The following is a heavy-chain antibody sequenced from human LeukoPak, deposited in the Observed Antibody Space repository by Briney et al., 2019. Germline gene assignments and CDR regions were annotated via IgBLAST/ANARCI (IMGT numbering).Heavy chain of an antibody. CDR2: INHSGST. D-gene: IGHD5-18*01. CDR1: GGSISSYY. Sequence: PSETLSLTCTVSGGSISSYYWSWIRQPPGKGLEWIGEINHSGSTNYNPSLKSRVTISVDTSKNQFSLKLSSVTAADTAVYYCAREYSYGQRNFDYWGQGTLVTVSS. J-gene: IGHJ4*02. CDR3: AREYSYGQRNFDY. V-gene: IGHV4-34*01.